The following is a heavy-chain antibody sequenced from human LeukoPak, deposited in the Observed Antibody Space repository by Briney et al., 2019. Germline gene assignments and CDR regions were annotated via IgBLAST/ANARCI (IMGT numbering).Heavy chain of an antibody. D-gene: IGHD3-22*01. CDR1: GFTFSTYA. V-gene: IGHV3-23*01. CDR2: ITGNGDRT. Sequence: GGSLRLSCAASGFTFSTYAMSWVRQAPGKGLEWVSDITGNGDRTYYADSVKGRFTISRDNAKNSLYLQMNSLRAEDTAVYYCARESYDSSGYYGDWGQGTLVTVSS. CDR3: ARESYDSSGYYGD. J-gene: IGHJ4*02.